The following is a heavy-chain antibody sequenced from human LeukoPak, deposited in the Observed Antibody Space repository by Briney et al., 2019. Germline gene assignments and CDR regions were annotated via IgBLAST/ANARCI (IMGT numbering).Heavy chain of an antibody. V-gene: IGHV3-9*01. CDR2: ISWNSGSI. D-gene: IGHD3-9*01. Sequence: PGGSLRLSCAASGFTFDDYAMHWVRQAPGKGLEWVSGISWNSGSIGYADSVKGRFTISRDNAKNSLYLQMNSLRAEDTALYYCAKDPYDILTGPDYWGQGTLVTVSS. CDR1: GFTFDDYA. CDR3: AKDPYDILTGPDY. J-gene: IGHJ4*02.